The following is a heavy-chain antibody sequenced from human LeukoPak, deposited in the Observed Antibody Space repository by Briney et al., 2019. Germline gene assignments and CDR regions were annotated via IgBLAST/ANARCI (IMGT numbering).Heavy chain of an antibody. J-gene: IGHJ4*02. CDR2: ISYDGSNK. CDR1: GFTFSSYG. V-gene: IGHV3-30*03. CDR3: ATRYYYGSGSYYNVPPLDY. D-gene: IGHD3-10*01. Sequence: GGSLRLSCAASGFTFSSYGMHWVRQAPGKGLXXXAVISYDGSNKYYADSVKGRFTISRDNSKNTLYLQMNSLRAEDTAVYYCATRYYYGSGSYYNVPPLDYWGQGTLVTVSS.